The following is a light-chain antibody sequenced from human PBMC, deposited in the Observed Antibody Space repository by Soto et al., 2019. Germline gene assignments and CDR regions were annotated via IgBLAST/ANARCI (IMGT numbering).Light chain of an antibody. Sequence: QSVLTQPASVSGSPGQSITLSCTGTSSDVGSYNLVSWYQQHPGKAPKLMIYEVNNRPSGVSNRFSGSKSGNTASLTISGLQAEDEADYYCSSFTRSSTYVFGSGTKLAVL. CDR2: EVN. J-gene: IGLJ1*01. CDR3: SSFTRSSTYV. V-gene: IGLV2-14*02. CDR1: SSDVGSYNL.